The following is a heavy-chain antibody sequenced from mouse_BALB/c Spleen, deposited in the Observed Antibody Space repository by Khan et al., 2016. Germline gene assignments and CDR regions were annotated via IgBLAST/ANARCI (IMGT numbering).Heavy chain of an antibody. J-gene: IGHJ4*01. CDR1: GYTFSNYW. CDR2: ILPGNANS. Sequence: QVQLKESGAELMKPGASVKISCKATGYTFSNYWIEWVKQRPGHGLEWIGDILPGNANSNYNENLKGKATLTADTSSNTAYMQLSSLTSEDSDVYYFARAWYSMDYWGQGTSVTVSS. V-gene: IGHV1-9*01. CDR3: ARAWYSMDY.